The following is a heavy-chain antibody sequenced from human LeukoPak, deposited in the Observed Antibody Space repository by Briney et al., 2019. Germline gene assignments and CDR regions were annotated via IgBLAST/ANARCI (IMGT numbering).Heavy chain of an antibody. Sequence: PGGSLRLSCAASGFTFSSYAMSWVRQAPGKGLEWVSAISGSGGSTYYADSVKGRFTISRDNSKNTLYLQMNSLRAEDTAVYYCAKVSYDYVWGSPPGYFDYWGQGTLVTVSS. CDR2: ISGSGGST. CDR3: AKVSYDYVWGSPPGYFDY. J-gene: IGHJ4*02. V-gene: IGHV3-23*01. D-gene: IGHD3-16*01. CDR1: GFTFSSYA.